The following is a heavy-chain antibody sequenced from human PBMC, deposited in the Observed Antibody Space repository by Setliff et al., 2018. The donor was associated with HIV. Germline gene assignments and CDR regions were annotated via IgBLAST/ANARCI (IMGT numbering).Heavy chain of an antibody. V-gene: IGHV4-59*01. CDR3: VRARLLGGFIS. Sequence: SETLSLTCIVSGGSIRSYYWSWIRQPPGKGLEWIGYIYYSGSTNYNASLKSRVAISVNTSKNEFSLKLSSVSAADTARYYCVRARLLGGFISWGRGALVTVSS. J-gene: IGHJ5*02. CDR2: IYYSGST. CDR1: GGSIRSYY. D-gene: IGHD7-27*01.